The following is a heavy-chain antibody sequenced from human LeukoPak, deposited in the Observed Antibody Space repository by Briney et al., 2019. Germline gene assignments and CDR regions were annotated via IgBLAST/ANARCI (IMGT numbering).Heavy chain of an antibody. V-gene: IGHV3-11*01. CDR1: GFTFSDYY. CDR3: ARDQPLYCGGDCYSDY. J-gene: IGHJ4*02. CDR2: ISGSGNTI. D-gene: IGHD2-21*02. Sequence: GGSLRLSCAASGFTFSDYYMSWIRQAPGKGLEWVSSISGSGNTIYYADSVKGRFTISRDNARNSLYLQTHSLRAEDTAVYYCARDQPLYCGGDCYSDYWGQGTLVTVSS.